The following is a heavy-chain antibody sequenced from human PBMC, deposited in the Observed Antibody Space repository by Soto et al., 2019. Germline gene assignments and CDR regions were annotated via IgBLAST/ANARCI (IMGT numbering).Heavy chain of an antibody. Sequence: PSETLSLTCTVSGGSISSSSYYWGWIRQPPGKGLEWIGSIYYSGSTYYNPSLKSRVTISVDTSKNQFSLKLSSVTAADTAVYYCARQVTSVVRYGGIVATIWDKGFDPWGQGTLVTVSS. D-gene: IGHD5-12*01. CDR1: GGSISSSSYY. J-gene: IGHJ5*02. CDR2: IYYSGST. V-gene: IGHV4-39*01. CDR3: ARQVTSVVRYGGIVATIWDKGFDP.